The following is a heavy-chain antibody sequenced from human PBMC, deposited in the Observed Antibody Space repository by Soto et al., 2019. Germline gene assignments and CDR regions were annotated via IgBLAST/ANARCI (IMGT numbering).Heavy chain of an antibody. Sequence: GGTVRLSCAASGFPFSIYSMNLVRQSPGKGLEWVSSISSSSSYIYYADSVKGRFTISRDNAKNSLYLQMNSLRAEDTAVYYCAMTEEYSSIWYGGHDDYGIDVWDHGPTVTVS. J-gene: IGHJ6*02. CDR2: ISSSSSYI. D-gene: IGHD6-13*01. CDR3: AMTEEYSSIWYGGHDDYGIDV. V-gene: IGHV3-21*01. CDR1: GFPFSIYS.